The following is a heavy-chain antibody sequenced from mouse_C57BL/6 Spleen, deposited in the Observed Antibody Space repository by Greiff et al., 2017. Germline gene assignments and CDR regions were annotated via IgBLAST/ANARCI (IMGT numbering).Heavy chain of an antibody. D-gene: IGHD1-1*01. Sequence: EVQLQQSGPELVKPGASVKISCKASGYSFTGYYMNWVKQSPEKSLEWIGEINPSTGGTTYNQKFKAKATLTVDKSSSTAYMQLKSLTSEDSAVYYGERKTTTVVFDYWGQGTTLTVYS. J-gene: IGHJ2*01. CDR2: INPSTGGT. CDR1: GYSFTGYY. V-gene: IGHV1-42*01. CDR3: ERKTTTVVFDY.